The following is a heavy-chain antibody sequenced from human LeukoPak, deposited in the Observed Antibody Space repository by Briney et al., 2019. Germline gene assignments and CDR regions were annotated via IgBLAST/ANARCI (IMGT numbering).Heavy chain of an antibody. CDR2: INPTGGST. CDR1: GYTFPSYF. CDR3: ARTAARRFDY. D-gene: IGHD6-6*01. J-gene: IGHJ4*02. Sequence: ASVTVSFTASGYTFPSYFMHWVRQAPGQGLEWMGIINPTGGSTTYAQKFQGRVTMSRDTSTSTVYMELSSLRSDDTAVYYCARTAARRFDYWGQGTLVTVSS. V-gene: IGHV1-46*01.